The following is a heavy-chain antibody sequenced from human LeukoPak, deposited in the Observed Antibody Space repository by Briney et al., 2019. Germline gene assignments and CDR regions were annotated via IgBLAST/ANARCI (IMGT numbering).Heavy chain of an antibody. D-gene: IGHD2/OR15-2a*01. CDR1: GYTFTHYW. Sequence: GESLKISCTGSGYTFTHYWIGGVRQVPGKGLEGMGIIFPGDSDTRYSPSFQGQVTISADKSISTAYLQWSSLKASGTAVYYCARSNPIDLWGQGTLVTVSS. V-gene: IGHV5-51*01. J-gene: IGHJ4*02. CDR3: ARSNPIDL. CDR2: IFPGDSDT.